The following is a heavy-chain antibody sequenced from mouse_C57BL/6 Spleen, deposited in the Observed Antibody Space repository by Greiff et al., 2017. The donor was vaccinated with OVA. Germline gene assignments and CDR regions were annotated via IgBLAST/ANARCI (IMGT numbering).Heavy chain of an antibody. CDR2: ISYDGSN. V-gene: IGHV3-6*01. CDR3: ARDQNGNYEDYAMDY. Sequence: EVQLQESGPGLVKPSQSLSLTCSVTGYSITSGYYWNWIRQFPGNKLEWMGYISYDGSNNYNPSLKNRISITRDTSKNQFFLKLNSVTTEDTATYYCARDQNGNYEDYAMDYWGQGTSVTVSS. D-gene: IGHD2-1*01. CDR1: GYSITSGYY. J-gene: IGHJ4*01.